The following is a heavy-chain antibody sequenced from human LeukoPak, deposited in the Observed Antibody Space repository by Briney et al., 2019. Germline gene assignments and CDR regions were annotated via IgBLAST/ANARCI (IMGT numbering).Heavy chain of an antibody. Sequence: SETLSLTCSVSGGSFGSTSYYWGWIRQPPGKGLEWIGEINHSGSTNYNPSLKSRVTISVDTSKNQFSLKLSSVTAADTAIYYCARGGDWRFDYWGQGTLVTVSS. CDR2: INHSGST. CDR1: GGSFGSTSYY. J-gene: IGHJ4*02. D-gene: IGHD2-21*02. V-gene: IGHV4-39*07. CDR3: ARGGDWRFDY.